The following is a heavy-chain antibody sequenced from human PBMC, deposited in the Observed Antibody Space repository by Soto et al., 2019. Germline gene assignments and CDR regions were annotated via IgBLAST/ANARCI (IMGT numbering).Heavy chain of an antibody. CDR1: GFSFSSFG. CDR3: AKDWAGATGAFDI. V-gene: IGHV3-30*18. Sequence: GGSLRLSCAASGFSFSSFGMHWVRQAPGKGLEWVAVISYDGSNKYYADSVKGRFTISRDNSKNTLYLQMNSLRAEDTAVYYFAKDWAGATGAFDIWGQGTMVTVS. D-gene: IGHD1-26*01. CDR2: ISYDGSNK. J-gene: IGHJ3*02.